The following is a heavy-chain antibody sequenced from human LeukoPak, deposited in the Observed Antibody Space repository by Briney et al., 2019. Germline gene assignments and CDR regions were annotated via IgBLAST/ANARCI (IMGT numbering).Heavy chain of an antibody. Sequence: GGSLRLSCAASGFSLSTYWMSWVRQAPGKGLEGVANIKQDESEKDYVDSGKGRFTISRDNAKNSLYLQMSSLRAEDTAVYYCATYSGAHHKTFDDWGQGTLVTVSS. V-gene: IGHV3-7*03. CDR1: GFSLSTYW. D-gene: IGHD1-26*01. CDR2: IKQDESEK. J-gene: IGHJ4*02. CDR3: ATYSGAHHKTFDD.